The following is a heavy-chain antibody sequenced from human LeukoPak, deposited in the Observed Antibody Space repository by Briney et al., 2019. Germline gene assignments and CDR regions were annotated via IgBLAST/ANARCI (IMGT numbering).Heavy chain of an antibody. D-gene: IGHD1-7*01. Sequence: SQTLSLTCTVSGDSITSDHYWTWIRQPPGKGLEWIAYIYHSGNTYYNPSLRSRVTMSVDTSKNQFSLKLSSVTAADTAVYYCARYELGLYGGGWFDPWGQGTLVTVSS. CDR1: GDSITSDHY. V-gene: IGHV4-30-4*08. J-gene: IGHJ5*02. CDR2: IYHSGNT. CDR3: ARYELGLYGGGWFDP.